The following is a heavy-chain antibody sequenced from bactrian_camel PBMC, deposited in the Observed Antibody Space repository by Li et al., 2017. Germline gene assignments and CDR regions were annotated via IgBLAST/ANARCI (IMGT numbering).Heavy chain of an antibody. V-gene: IGHV3S53*01. CDR1: GYTYKNFC. CDR2: IDVFGMT. J-gene: IGHJ6*01. D-gene: IGHD5*01. CDR3: AADRTQHSGRGTCSGFAF. Sequence: HVQLVESGGGPVQAEGSLRLSCAASGYTYKNFCMGWFRQATGKEREEVASIDVFGMTTYSDSVKGRFTISKDNAKDTLYLQMNTLKDEDTAIYYCAADRTQHSGRGTCSGFAFWGQGTQVTVS.